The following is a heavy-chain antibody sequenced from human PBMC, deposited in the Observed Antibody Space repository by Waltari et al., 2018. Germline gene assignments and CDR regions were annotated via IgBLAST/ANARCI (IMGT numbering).Heavy chain of an antibody. V-gene: IGHV3-53*01. Sequence: EVQLVESGGGLIQPGGSLRLSCAASGFTVSSNYMSWVRQAPGKGLEWVSVIYSGGSTYYADSLKGRFTISRDNSKNTLYLQMNSLRAEDTAVYYCAMSGYYDYYYYGMDVWGQGTTVTVSS. CDR2: IYSGGST. CDR3: AMSGYYDYYYYGMDV. J-gene: IGHJ6*02. CDR1: GFTVSSNY. D-gene: IGHD3-3*01.